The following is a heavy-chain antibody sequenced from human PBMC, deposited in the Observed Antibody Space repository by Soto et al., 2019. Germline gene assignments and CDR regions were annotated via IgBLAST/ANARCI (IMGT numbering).Heavy chain of an antibody. J-gene: IGHJ6*04. D-gene: IGHD3-3*01. CDR3: ARARKGSGSDYYYHYGMDV. Sequence: PSETLSLTCSVYGGSFGDYYWSWIRQPPGKGLEWIGEINHSGSTNYNPSLKSRVTISVHTSKNQFSLKLSSVTAADTAVYYCARARKGSGSDYYYHYGMDVWGKGTTVTVSS. CDR2: INHSGST. V-gene: IGHV4-34*01. CDR1: GGSFGDYY.